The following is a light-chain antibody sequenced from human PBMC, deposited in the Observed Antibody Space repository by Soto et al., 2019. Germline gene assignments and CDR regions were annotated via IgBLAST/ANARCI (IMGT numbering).Light chain of an antibody. CDR3: QQYGSSPLFT. Sequence: EIVLTQSPGTLSLSPGERATLACRASQSVRSSYLAWYQQKHGQAPRLLIYGASSRATGIPDRFSGSGSGTDFTLTISRLEPEDFAVYYCQQYGSSPLFTFGPGTKVDIQ. CDR2: GAS. V-gene: IGKV3-20*01. CDR1: QSVRSSY. J-gene: IGKJ3*01.